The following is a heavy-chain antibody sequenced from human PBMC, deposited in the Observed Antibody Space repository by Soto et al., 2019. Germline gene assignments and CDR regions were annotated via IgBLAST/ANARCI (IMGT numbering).Heavy chain of an antibody. Sequence: ASVKVSCKASGYTFTSYGISWVRQAPGQGLEWMGWISAYNGNTNYAQKLQGRVTMTTDTSTSTAYMELRSLRSDDTAVYYCARLRDSGYDYGWLDPWGQGTLVTVSS. CDR2: ISAYNGNT. CDR3: ARLRDSGYDYGWLDP. D-gene: IGHD5-12*01. CDR1: GYTFTSYG. J-gene: IGHJ5*02. V-gene: IGHV1-18*04.